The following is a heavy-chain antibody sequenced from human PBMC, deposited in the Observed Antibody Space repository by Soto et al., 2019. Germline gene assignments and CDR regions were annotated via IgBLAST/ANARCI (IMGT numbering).Heavy chain of an antibody. CDR1: GYTFSDYG. CDR3: AREPPETPPDY. Sequence: QVQLVQSGADVKKPGASVKVSCKASGYTFSDYGVSWVRQAPVQGLEWMGWISSKNGNTNFAQKFRGRVTMTTDPSTITVYMELRSLRPDDTAVYYCAREPPETPPDYWGQGTLVTVSS. CDR2: ISSKNGNT. V-gene: IGHV1-18*01. J-gene: IGHJ4*02.